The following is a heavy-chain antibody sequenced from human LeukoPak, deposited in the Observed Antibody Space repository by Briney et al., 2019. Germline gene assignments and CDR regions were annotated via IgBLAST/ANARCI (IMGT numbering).Heavy chain of an antibody. CDR2: TYYRSKWYN. CDR1: GDSVSSNSDA. J-gene: IGHJ4*02. Sequence: TSQTLSLTCVISGDSVSSNSDAWNWIGQSPSRGLEWLGRTYYRSKWYNDYAVSVKSRITINPDTSKNQFFLQLNSVTPEDTAVYYCARETSHFDYWGQGTLVTVSS. CDR3: ARETSHFDY. V-gene: IGHV6-1*01.